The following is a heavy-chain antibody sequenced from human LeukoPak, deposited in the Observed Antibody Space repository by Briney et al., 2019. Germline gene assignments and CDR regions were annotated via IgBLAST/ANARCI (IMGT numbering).Heavy chain of an antibody. D-gene: IGHD2-2*02. J-gene: IGHJ4*02. CDR1: GGSISSSSYY. V-gene: IGHV4-39*07. Sequence: SETLSLTCTVSGGSISSSSYYWGWIRQPPGKGLEWIGSIYYSGSTNYNPSLKSRVTISVDTSKNQFFLKLSSVTAADTAVYYCARDNLYCSSTSCYRFVDYWGQGTLVTVSS. CDR3: ARDNLYCSSTSCYRFVDY. CDR2: IYYSGST.